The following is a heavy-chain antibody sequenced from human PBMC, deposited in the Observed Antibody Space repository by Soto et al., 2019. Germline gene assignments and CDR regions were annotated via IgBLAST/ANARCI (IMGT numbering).Heavy chain of an antibody. Sequence: GGSLRLSCAVSGFYFNNYGINWVRQPPGKGLEWVSSVSKSDYTYYSDSVRGRFTISRDNAKNSVSLQMNSLRAEDTAVYYCAREDSIIIPAVSDFWGQGTLVTVSS. CDR1: GFYFNNYG. D-gene: IGHD2-2*01. V-gene: IGHV3-21*01. CDR2: VSKSDYT. J-gene: IGHJ4*02. CDR3: AREDSIIIPAVSDF.